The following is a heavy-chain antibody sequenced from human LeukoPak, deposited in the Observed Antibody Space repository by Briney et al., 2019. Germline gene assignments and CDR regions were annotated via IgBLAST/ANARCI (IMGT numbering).Heavy chain of an antibody. J-gene: IGHJ4*02. CDR3: ARVRLRGVIDY. CDR2: IHYNGRT. CDR1: GGSMYDYY. D-gene: IGHD2-8*01. Sequence: PSETLSLSCTVSGGSMYDYYWSWIRQPPVKGLEWIGHIHYNGRTNYNPSLESPATISIDMSKNQSSLNLSSVTAADTAVYYCARVRLRGVIDYWGQGTLVTVSS. V-gene: IGHV4-59*01.